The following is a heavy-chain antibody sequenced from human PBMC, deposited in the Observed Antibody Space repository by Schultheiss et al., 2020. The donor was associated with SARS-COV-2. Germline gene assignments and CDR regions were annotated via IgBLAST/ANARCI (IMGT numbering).Heavy chain of an antibody. CDR1: GYTFTGYY. Sequence: ASVKVSCKASGYTFTGYYMHWVRQAPGQGLEWMGWINPNSGGTNYAQKFQGRVTMTRDTSISTAYMELSRLRSDDTAVYYCASAGGLTPWDYGMDVWGQGTTVTVSS. V-gene: IGHV1-2*02. J-gene: IGHJ6*02. CDR3: ASAGGLTPWDYGMDV. D-gene: IGHD1-14*01. CDR2: INPNSGGT.